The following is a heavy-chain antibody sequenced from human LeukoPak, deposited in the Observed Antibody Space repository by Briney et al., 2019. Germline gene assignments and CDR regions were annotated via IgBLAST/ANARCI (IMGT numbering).Heavy chain of an antibody. CDR1: GFTFSSYG. Sequence: GGSLRLSCATSGFTFSSYGMHWVRQVPGKGLEWVTVISHDAKSTYHVDSVKGRFTISRDNAKNSLYLQMNSLRAEDTAVYYCAREDGYNQRGDAFDIWGQGTMVTVSS. CDR2: ISHDAKST. CDR3: AREDGYNQRGDAFDI. D-gene: IGHD5-24*01. V-gene: IGHV3-33*08. J-gene: IGHJ3*02.